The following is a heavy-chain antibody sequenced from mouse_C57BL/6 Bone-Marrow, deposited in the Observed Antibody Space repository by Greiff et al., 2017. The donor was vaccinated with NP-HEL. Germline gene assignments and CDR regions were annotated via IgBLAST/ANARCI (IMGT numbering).Heavy chain of an antibody. CDR1: GFNIKDDY. J-gene: IGHJ4*01. CDR2: IDPENGDT. V-gene: IGHV14-4*01. Sequence: VQLQQSGAELVRPGASVTLSCTASGFNIKDDYMHWVKQRPEQGLEWIGWIDPENGDTEYASKFQGKATITADTSSNTAYLQLSSLTSEDTAVYYCTTIYDSMDYWGQGTSVTVSS. CDR3: TTIYDSMDY. D-gene: IGHD2-3*01.